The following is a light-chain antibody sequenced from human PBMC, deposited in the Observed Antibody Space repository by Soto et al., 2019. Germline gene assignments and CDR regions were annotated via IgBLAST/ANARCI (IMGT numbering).Light chain of an antibody. Sequence: DIQMTQSPSSLSASVVDRVTITCKASQDISNYLNWYQQKPGKAPKLLIYDASNLETGVPSRFSGSGSGTDFTLTISSLQPEDFATYYCQQSYSTPRITFGQGTRLEIK. CDR1: QDISNY. J-gene: IGKJ5*01. CDR2: DAS. CDR3: QQSYSTPRIT. V-gene: IGKV1-39*01.